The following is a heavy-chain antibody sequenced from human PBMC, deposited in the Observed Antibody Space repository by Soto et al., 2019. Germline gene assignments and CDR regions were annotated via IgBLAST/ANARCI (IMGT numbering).Heavy chain of an antibody. CDR3: AKSQSGSFFAAFDL. CDR2: IFGSGRTT. V-gene: IGHV3-23*01. J-gene: IGHJ3*01. Sequence: QPGGSLRLSCAASGFDFSSDVMNWVRQAPGEGLEWVASIFGSGRTTYYADSVKGRFNISRDNSKNTLYLQLNSLRVEDTALYYCAKSQSGSFFAAFDLWGQGTMVTVSS. CDR1: GFDFSSDV. D-gene: IGHD1-26*01.